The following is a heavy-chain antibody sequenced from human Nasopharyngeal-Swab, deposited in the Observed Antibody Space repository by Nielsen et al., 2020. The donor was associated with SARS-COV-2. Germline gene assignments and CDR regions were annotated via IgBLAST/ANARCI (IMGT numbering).Heavy chain of an antibody. Sequence: SETLSLTCTVSGGSISSYYWSWIRQPPGTGLEWIGYIYYSGSTNYNPSLKSRVTISVDTSKNQFSLKLSSVTAADTAVYYCARQGGSSGWSGVAFDIWGQGTMVTVSS. CDR1: GGSISSYY. V-gene: IGHV4-59*08. J-gene: IGHJ3*02. CDR3: ARQGGSSGWSGVAFDI. D-gene: IGHD6-19*01. CDR2: IYYSGST.